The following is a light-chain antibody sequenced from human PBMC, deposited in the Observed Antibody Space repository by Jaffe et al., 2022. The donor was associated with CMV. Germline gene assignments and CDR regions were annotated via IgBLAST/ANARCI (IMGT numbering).Light chain of an antibody. CDR2: KAS. CDR3: HQYNTYSPYT. V-gene: IGKV1-5*03. CDR1: QSISSW. Sequence: DIQMTQSPSTLSASVGDRVTITCRASQSISSWLAWYQQKPGKAPKLLMYKASTLEIGVPSRFSGSGSGTEFTLTISSLQPDDFATYYCHQYNTYSPYTFGQGTKLEIK. J-gene: IGKJ2*01.